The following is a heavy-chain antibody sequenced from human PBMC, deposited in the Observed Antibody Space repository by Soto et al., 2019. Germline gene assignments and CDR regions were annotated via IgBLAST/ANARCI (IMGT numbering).Heavy chain of an antibody. Sequence: QVQLQQWGAGLLKPSETLSLTCAVYGGSFSGYYWSWIRQPPGKGLEWIGEINHSGSTNYNPSLKSRVTISVDTSKNQFSLKLSSVTAADTAVYCCARDLGYCSSTSCRLNWFDPWGQGTLVTVSS. V-gene: IGHV4-34*01. CDR2: INHSGST. CDR1: GGSFSGYY. CDR3: ARDLGYCSSTSCRLNWFDP. D-gene: IGHD2-2*01. J-gene: IGHJ5*02.